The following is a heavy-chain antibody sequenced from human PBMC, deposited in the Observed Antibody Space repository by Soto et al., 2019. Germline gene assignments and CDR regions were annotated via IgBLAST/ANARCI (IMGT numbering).Heavy chain of an antibody. CDR1: GGSISSSSYY. CDR2: IYYSGST. J-gene: IGHJ4*02. V-gene: IGHV4-39*01. D-gene: IGHD6-19*01. CDR3: ARAQWLGRGAFDY. Sequence: QLQLQESGPGLVKPSETLSLTCTVSGGSISSSSYYWGWIRQPPGKGLEWIGSIYYSGSTYYNPSLKSRVTISVDTSKNQFSLKLSSVTAADTAVYYCARAQWLGRGAFDYWGQGTLVTVSS.